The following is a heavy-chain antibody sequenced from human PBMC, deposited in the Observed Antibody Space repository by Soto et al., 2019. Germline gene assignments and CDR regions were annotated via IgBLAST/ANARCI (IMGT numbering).Heavy chain of an antibody. V-gene: IGHV4-59*12. CDR2: IYHSGTT. Sequence: SETLSLTCTVSGGSMSSXYWSWIRXXPGKGLEWIGYIYHSGTTNYNPSLKSRVTISVDTSKNQFSLKLSSVTAADTAVYYCARGGRYYDSSFNFQHWGQGTLVTVSS. CDR1: GGSMSSXY. CDR3: ARGGRYYDSSFNFQH. J-gene: IGHJ1*01. D-gene: IGHD3-22*01.